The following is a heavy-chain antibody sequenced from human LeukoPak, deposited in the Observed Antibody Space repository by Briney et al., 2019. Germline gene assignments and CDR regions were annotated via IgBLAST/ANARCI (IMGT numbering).Heavy chain of an antibody. J-gene: IGHJ4*02. Sequence: ASVKVSCKVSGYTLTELSMHWVRQAPGKGLEWMGGFDPEDGETIYAQKFQGRVTMTEDTSTDTAYMELSSLRSEDTAVYCCATVPRFLEWLSYFDYWGQGTLVTVSS. V-gene: IGHV1-24*01. D-gene: IGHD3-3*01. CDR2: FDPEDGET. CDR1: GYTLTELS. CDR3: ATVPRFLEWLSYFDY.